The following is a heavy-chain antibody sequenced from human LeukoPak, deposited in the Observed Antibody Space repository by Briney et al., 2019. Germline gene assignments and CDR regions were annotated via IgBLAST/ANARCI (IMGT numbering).Heavy chain of an antibody. CDR1: GGSISSDDYY. CDR2: IYYSGNT. V-gene: IGHV4-30-4*01. J-gene: IGHJ6*02. CDR3: VRENYGSGSYNLGMGV. D-gene: IGHD3-10*01. Sequence: PSETLSLTCTVSGGSISSDDYYWSWIRQPPGKGLEWIGYIYYSGNTYYNPSLQSRVTISVDTSKNQFSLRLTSVTAADTAVYHCVRENYGSGSYNLGMGVWGQGTTVTVSS.